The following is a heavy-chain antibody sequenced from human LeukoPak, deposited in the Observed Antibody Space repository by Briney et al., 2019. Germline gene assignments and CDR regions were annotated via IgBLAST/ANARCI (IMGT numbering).Heavy chain of an antibody. D-gene: IGHD3-3*01. V-gene: IGHV4-61*02. CDR1: GGSISSGSYY. CDR3: ARDGLGGFWSGYYLWSMDV. CDR2: IYTSGST. Sequence: PSQTLSLTCTVSGGSISSGSYYWSWIRQPAGKGLEWIGRIYTSGSTNYNPSLKSRVTISVDTSKNQFSLKLSSVTAADTAVYYCARDGLGGFWSGYYLWSMDVWGKGTTVTVSS. J-gene: IGHJ6*03.